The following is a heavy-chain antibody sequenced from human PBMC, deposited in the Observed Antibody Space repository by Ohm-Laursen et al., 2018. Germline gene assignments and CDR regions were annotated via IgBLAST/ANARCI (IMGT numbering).Heavy chain of an antibody. D-gene: IGHD3-16*01. J-gene: IGHJ6*02. CDR1: GASISSDSISNHY. CDR2: IYYSGAT. CDR3: ARTSGDWGTYYYYFGMDV. Sequence: SETLSLTCSVSGASISSDSISNHYWTWIRQTPGKGLEWIGHIYYSGATIYSSSLKSRVTISVDTSNNQFSLRLNSVTAADSAIYYCARTSGDWGTYYYYFGMDVWGQGAKVTVSS. V-gene: IGHV4-61*01.